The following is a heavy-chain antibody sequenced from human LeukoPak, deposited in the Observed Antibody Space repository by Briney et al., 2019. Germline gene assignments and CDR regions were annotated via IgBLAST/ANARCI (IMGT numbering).Heavy chain of an antibody. V-gene: IGHV3-53*01. Sequence: TGGSLRLSCAASGFTVSSNYMNWVRQAPGKGLEWVSVLYSGGDTYYTDSVKGRFTISRDNSKDTLFLQMSSLRAEDTAVYYCAKDHSCTNGVCSLGHWGQGTLVIVSS. CDR1: GFTVSSNY. D-gene: IGHD2-8*01. J-gene: IGHJ4*02. CDR2: LYSGGDT. CDR3: AKDHSCTNGVCSLGH.